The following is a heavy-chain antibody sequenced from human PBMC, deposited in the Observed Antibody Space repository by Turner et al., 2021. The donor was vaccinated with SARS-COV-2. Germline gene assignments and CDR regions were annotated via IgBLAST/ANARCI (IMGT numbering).Heavy chain of an antibody. D-gene: IGHD5-18*01. J-gene: IGHJ6*02. V-gene: IGHV4-39*01. Sequence: QLPLQESGPGLVKPSETLSLTCTVSGGSISSSSYYWGWIRQPPGKGLEWIGSIYYSGRTYYNPSLKGRVTISVDTSKSQFSLKLRSVTAADTAVYYCAGERIQLRSAGYGMDVWGQGTTVTVSS. CDR3: AGERIQLRSAGYGMDV. CDR1: GGSISSSSYY. CDR2: IYYSGRT.